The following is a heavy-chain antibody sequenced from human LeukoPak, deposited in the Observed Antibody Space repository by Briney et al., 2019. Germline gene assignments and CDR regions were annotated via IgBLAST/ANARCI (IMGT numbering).Heavy chain of an antibody. CDR1: GVSISSYY. CDR2: IYYSGST. V-gene: IGHV4-59*01. J-gene: IGHJ4*02. CDR3: ARVRGASETFDY. D-gene: IGHD4/OR15-4a*01. Sequence: SETLSLTCTVSGVSISSYYWSWIRQPPGKGLEWIGYIYYSGSTNYNPSLKSRVTISVDTSKNQFSLKLSSVTAADTAVYYCARVRGASETFDYWGQGTLVTVSS.